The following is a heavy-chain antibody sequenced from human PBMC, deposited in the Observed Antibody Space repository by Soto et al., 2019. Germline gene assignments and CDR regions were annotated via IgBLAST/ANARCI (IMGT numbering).Heavy chain of an antibody. D-gene: IGHD3-16*01. CDR3: ATEGIRGINWFDP. CDR1: GYTFTNYA. J-gene: IGHJ5*02. Sequence: ASVKVSCKASGYTFTNYAMHWVRQAPGQGLEWMGWINPGNGNTKYSQKLQGRLTITRDTSASTANMELTSLRSEDTAVYYCATEGIRGINWFDPWGRGTLVTVSS. CDR2: INPGNGNT. V-gene: IGHV1-3*01.